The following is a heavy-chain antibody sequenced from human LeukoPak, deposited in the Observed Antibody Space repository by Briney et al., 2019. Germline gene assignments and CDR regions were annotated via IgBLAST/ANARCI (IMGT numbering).Heavy chain of an antibody. CDR2: IRSKAYGGTT. Sequence: PGGSLRLSCTASGFTFGDYAMSWFRQAPGKGLEWVGFIRSKAYGGTTEYAASVKGRFTISRDDSKSIAYLQMNSLKTEDTAVYYCTRDPLIITMLFYGMDVWGQGTTVTVSS. J-gene: IGHJ6*02. CDR1: GFTFGDYA. D-gene: IGHD3-10*01. V-gene: IGHV3-49*03. CDR3: TRDPLIITMLFYGMDV.